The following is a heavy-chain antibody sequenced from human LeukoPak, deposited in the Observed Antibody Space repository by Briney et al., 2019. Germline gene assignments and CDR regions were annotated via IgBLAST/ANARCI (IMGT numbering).Heavy chain of an antibody. CDR2: IYSTGST. V-gene: IGHV4-4*07. Sequence: SETLSLTCAVYGGSFSGYYWTWIRQPAGKGLEWIGRIYSTGSTNYNPSLKSRVTMSVDTSKNQFSLKLSSVTAADTAVYYCARDQLSMNWFDPWGQGTLVTVSS. CDR3: ARDQLSMNWFDP. J-gene: IGHJ5*02. D-gene: IGHD2/OR15-2a*01. CDR1: GGSFSGYY.